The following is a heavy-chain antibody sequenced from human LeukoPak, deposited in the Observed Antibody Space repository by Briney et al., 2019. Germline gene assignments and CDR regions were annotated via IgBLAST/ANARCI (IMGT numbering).Heavy chain of an antibody. Sequence: SVKVSCKASGGTFSSYAISWVRQAPGQGLEWMGGIIPIFGTANYAQKFQGRVTITADESTSTAYMELNTLRAEDTAVYYCAKDVSWNWFDPWGQGTLVTVSS. D-gene: IGHD2-15*01. CDR1: GGTFSSYA. J-gene: IGHJ5*02. V-gene: IGHV1-69*13. CDR2: IIPIFGTA. CDR3: AKDVSWNWFDP.